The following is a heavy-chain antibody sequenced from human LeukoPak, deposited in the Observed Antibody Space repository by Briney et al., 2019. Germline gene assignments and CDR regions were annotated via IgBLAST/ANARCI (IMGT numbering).Heavy chain of an antibody. Sequence: SETLSLTCSVAGGSISTYYWNWIRQTPGKGLEWIGHISNGNTDYNPSLKSRVTISVDTSKNQFSLRLTSVTAADTAVYYCARVKAHSYGRIFAPWGQGALVIVSS. J-gene: IGHJ5*02. CDR3: ARVKAHSYGRIFAP. CDR1: GGSISTYY. V-gene: IGHV4-59*01. CDR2: ISNGNT. D-gene: IGHD3-3*02.